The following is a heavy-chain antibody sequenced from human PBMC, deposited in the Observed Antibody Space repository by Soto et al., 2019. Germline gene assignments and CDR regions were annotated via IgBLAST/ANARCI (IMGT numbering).Heavy chain of an antibody. CDR1: GGSTSSGGYS. CDR2: IYHSGST. V-gene: IGHV4-30-2*01. CDR3: ARVPSP. J-gene: IGHJ5*02. Sequence: QLQLQESGSGLVKPSQTLSLTCAVSGGSTSSGGYSWSWIRQPPGKGLEWIGYIYHSGSTSYHPSLQSRVTISVDRPTNQFSLKLSSVTAADTAVYYCARVPSPWGQGTLVTVSS.